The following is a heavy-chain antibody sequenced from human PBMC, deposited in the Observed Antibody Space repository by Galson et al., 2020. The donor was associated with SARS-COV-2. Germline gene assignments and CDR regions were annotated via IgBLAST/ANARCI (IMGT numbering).Heavy chain of an antibody. D-gene: IGHD1-26*01. V-gene: IGHV1-24*01. CDR1: GYTLSELN. CDR2: FDPEDGET. CDR3: AAVARFYSGSQTDFYMDV. Sequence: ASVKVSCKVSGYTLSELNLHWVRQAPGKGLEWMGSFDPEDGETIYAQKFQGRVTMTEDTSTDTAYMELSSLRSEDTAVYYCAAVARFYSGSQTDFYMDVWGTGTTVTVSS. J-gene: IGHJ6*03.